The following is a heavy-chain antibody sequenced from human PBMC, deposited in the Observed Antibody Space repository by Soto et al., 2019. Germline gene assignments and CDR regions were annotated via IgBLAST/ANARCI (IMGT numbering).Heavy chain of an antibody. CDR1: GFTFSDFY. CDR3: ARIWGGGGYALIY. CDR2: ISSSGTTT. J-gene: IGHJ4*02. D-gene: IGHD2-8*01. Sequence: QVQLVESGGGLVKPGGSLRLSCAASGFTFSDFYMSWIRQAPGKGLAWISYISSSGTTTYYTDSVKGRFTISRDNAKNSLYLQMNTMSDEDTAVYYCARIWGGGGYALIYWGQGTLVTVSS. V-gene: IGHV3-11*01.